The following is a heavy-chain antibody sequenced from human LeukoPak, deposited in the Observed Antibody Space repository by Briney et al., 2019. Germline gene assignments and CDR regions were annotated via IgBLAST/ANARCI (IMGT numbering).Heavy chain of an antibody. CDR2: IYYSGST. Sequence: SETLSLTCTVSGGSISSSSYYWGWIRQPPGKGLEWIGSIYYSGSTYYNPSLKSRVTISVDTSKNQFSLKLSSVTAADTAVYYCARDLITMIVVVSPNWFDPWGQGTLVTVSS. J-gene: IGHJ5*02. V-gene: IGHV4-39*07. CDR1: GGSISSSSYY. CDR3: ARDLITMIVVVSPNWFDP. D-gene: IGHD3-22*01.